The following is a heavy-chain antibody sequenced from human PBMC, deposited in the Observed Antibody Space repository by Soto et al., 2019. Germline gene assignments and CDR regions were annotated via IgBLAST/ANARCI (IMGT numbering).Heavy chain of an antibody. CDR2: IDYSGST. CDR1: GGSISSYF. V-gene: IGHV4-59*01. J-gene: IGHJ5*02. Sequence: QVKLQESGPGLVKPSETLSLTCTVSGGSISSYFWSWIRQPPGKGLEWIGYIDYSGSTNYNPTLLGRVTGSGDTSKSQFALKLSCVTAADTAVYYCARGRVRGCSGGSCCSVHWFDPWGQGTLVTVSS. CDR3: ARGRVRGCSGGSCCSVHWFDP. D-gene: IGHD2-15*01.